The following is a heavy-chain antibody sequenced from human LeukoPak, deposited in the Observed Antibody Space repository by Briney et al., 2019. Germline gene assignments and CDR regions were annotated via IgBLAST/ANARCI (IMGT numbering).Heavy chain of an antibody. D-gene: IGHD3-16*01. J-gene: IGHJ4*02. CDR2: IYYSGST. V-gene: IGHV4-39*01. CDR1: GGSISSSTYY. CDR3: VRGSTLRHYQY. Sequence: SETLSLTCTVSGGSISSSTYYWGWIRRPPGKGLEWIGSIYYSGSTYYDPSLKSRVTVSVDTSKNQFSLKLSSVTAADTADYCVRGSTLRHYQYWGQGTLVTVSS.